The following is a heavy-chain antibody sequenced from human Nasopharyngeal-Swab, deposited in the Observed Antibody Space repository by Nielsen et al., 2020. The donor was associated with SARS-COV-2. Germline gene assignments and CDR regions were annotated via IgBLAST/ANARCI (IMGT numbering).Heavy chain of an antibody. V-gene: IGHV3-48*03. D-gene: IGHD6-19*01. CDR3: ARASRGWS. J-gene: IGHJ5*02. CDR1: GFTFSSYG. CDR2: ISTSGATI. Sequence: GGSLRLSCAASGFTFSSYGMNWVRQAPGKGLEWVSYISTSGATIHYADSVRGRFTISRDNAKKSLYLQMNSLRAEDTAVYYCARASRGWSWGQGTLVTVSS.